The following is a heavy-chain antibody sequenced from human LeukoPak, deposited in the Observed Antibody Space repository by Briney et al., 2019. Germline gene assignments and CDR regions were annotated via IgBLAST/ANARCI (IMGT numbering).Heavy chain of an antibody. CDR1: GFTVSSNY. V-gene: IGHV3-23*01. CDR3: AKDRRQWLPQD. CDR2: ISGSGGST. Sequence: PGGSLRLSCAASGFTVSSNYMSWVRQAPGKGLEWVSAISGSGGSTYYADSVKGRFTISRDNSKNTLYLQMNSLRAEDTAVYYCAKDRRQWLPQDWGQGTLVTVSS. J-gene: IGHJ4*02. D-gene: IGHD6-19*01.